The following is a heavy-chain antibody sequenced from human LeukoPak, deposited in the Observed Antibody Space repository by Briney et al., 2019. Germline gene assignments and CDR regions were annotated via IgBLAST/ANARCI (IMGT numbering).Heavy chain of an antibody. J-gene: IGHJ4*02. CDR3: VKWGEEASMED. CDR2: ISSSSTYI. CDR1: GFPFSDYY. Sequence: GGSLRLPCAASGFPFSDYYMNWVRQAPGKGLEWVSAISSSSTYIYYADSVKGRFTISRDNAKKSVFLQMNSLRVEETAVYHCVKWGEEASMEDWGQGTLVTVSS. V-gene: IGHV3-21*01. D-gene: IGHD2/OR15-2a*01.